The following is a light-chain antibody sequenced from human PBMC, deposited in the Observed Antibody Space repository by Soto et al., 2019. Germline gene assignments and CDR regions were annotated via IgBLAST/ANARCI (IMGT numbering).Light chain of an antibody. CDR2: GAS. V-gene: IGKV3-15*01. J-gene: IGKJ3*01. CDR3: QQYNNWPPVT. Sequence: EIVMTQSPATLSVSPGERATLSCRASQSVYNKLAWYQQKPGQAPRLLIYGASTRATGIPARFIGSGSGTEFTLTISSLQSEDFAVYYCQQYNNWPPVTFGRGTKVDI. CDR1: QSVYNK.